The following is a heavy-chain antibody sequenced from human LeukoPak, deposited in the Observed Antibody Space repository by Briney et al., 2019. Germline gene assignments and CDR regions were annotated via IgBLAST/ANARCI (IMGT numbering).Heavy chain of an antibody. Sequence: GGSLRLSCAASGFTFSSYSMNWVRQAPGKGLEWVSSISSSGSTIYYADSVKGRFTISRDNAKNSLYLQMNSLRAGDTAVYYCAELGITMIGGVWGKGATVTISS. V-gene: IGHV3-48*04. J-gene: IGHJ6*04. D-gene: IGHD3-10*02. CDR3: AELGITMIGGV. CDR1: GFTFSSYS. CDR2: ISSSGSTI.